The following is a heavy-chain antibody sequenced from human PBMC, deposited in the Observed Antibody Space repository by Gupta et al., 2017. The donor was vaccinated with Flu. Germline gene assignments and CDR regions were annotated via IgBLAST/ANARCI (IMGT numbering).Heavy chain of an antibody. Sequence: GLEWMGYIDYSGTTYYNPSLKGRLTISGDTSKNQFSLTLRSVTAADTAMYYCTSEKGCGFDCHTWIDTWGRGLLVTVSS. J-gene: IGHJ5*02. D-gene: IGHD2-21*01. CDR3: TSEKGCGFDCHTWIDT. CDR2: IDYSGTT. V-gene: IGHV4-31*02.